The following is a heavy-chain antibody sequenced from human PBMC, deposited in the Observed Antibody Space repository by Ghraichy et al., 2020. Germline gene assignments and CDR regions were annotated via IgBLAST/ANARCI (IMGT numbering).Heavy chain of an antibody. D-gene: IGHD6-13*01. J-gene: IGHJ4*02. V-gene: IGHV3-15*01. CDR2: IKSKTDGGTT. CDR1: GFTFSNAW. Sequence: GGSLRLSCAASGFTFSNAWMSWVRQAPGKGLEWVGRIKSKTDGGTTDYAAPVKGRFTISRDDSKNTLYLQMNSLKTEDTAVYYCTTYTRAAAGDEKHYWGQGTLVTVSS. CDR3: TTYTRAAAGDEKHY.